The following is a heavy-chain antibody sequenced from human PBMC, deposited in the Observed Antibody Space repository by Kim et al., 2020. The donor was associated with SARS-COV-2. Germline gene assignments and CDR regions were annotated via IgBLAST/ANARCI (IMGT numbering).Heavy chain of an antibody. D-gene: IGHD3-10*01. V-gene: IGHV2-5*02. J-gene: IGHJ6*02. Sequence: SGPTLVNPTQTLTLTCTFSGFSLSPTGVGVGWIRQPPGKALEWLAFIFWDDDQRYSPSLNSRLTVTKDTSKNQVVLTMTNMDPVDTATYFCAHIMIRGVIKIYAMDVWGQGTTVTVSS. CDR2: IFWDDDQ. CDR3: AHIMIRGVIKIYAMDV. CDR1: GFSLSPTGVG.